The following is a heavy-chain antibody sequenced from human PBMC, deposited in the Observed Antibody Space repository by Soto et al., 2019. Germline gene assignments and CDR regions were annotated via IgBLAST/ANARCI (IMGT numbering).Heavy chain of an antibody. Sequence: QITLKESGPTLVKPTQTLTLTCTFSGFSLSTSGVGVGWIRQPPGKALEWLALIYWDDDKRYSPSLKSRLTITQDTSKNQVGLTMPNMDPVDTATYYCARLARDCSGGSCYFFAFYIWGQGTMVTVSS. CDR2: IYWDDDK. CDR3: ARLARDCSGGSCYFFAFYI. D-gene: IGHD2-15*01. V-gene: IGHV2-5*02. J-gene: IGHJ3*02. CDR1: GFSLSTSGVG.